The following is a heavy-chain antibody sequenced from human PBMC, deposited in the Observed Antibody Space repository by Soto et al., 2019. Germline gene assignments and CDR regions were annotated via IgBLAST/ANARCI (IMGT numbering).Heavy chain of an antibody. D-gene: IGHD2-2*01. J-gene: IGHJ4*02. CDR2: ISGSSGST. V-gene: IGHV3-23*01. CDR3: AKHIVVVPAAGDYFDS. Sequence: PGGSLRLSCAASGFTFSSYAMSWVRQAPGKGLEWVSAISGSSGSTYYPDSVKGRFTISRDNSKNTLYLQMNSLRAEDTAVYFCAKHIVVVPAAGDYFDSWGQGTLVTVSS. CDR1: GFTFSSYA.